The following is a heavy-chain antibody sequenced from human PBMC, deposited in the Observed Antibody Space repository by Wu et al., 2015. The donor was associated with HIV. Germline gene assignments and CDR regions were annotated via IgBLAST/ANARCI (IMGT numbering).Heavy chain of an antibody. J-gene: IGHJ4*02. CDR2: INPDSGGT. Sequence: QVQLVQSGAEVKKPGASVKVSCQASGYSFNDYHIHWLRQAPGQGLEWMGWINPDSGGTNYAQKFQGRVTLTRETSIGTAYMELTRLTSDDTAVYYCTRGDYANYDFWSAYPTYWGQGTLVIVSS. V-gene: IGHV1-2*02. CDR1: GYSFNDYH. CDR3: TRGDYANYDFWSAYPTY. D-gene: IGHD3-3*01.